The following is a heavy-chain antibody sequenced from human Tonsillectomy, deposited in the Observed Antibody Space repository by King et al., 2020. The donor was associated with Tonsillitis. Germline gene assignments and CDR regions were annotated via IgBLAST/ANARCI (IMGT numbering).Heavy chain of an antibody. Sequence: VQLVESGAEVKKPGESLRISCKGSGYSFTSYWIGWVRQMPGKGLEWMGRIDPSDSYTNYSPSFQGHVTISADKSISTAYLQWSSLKASDTAMYYCARPIGYCSGGSCYGNWFDPWGQGTLVTVSS. D-gene: IGHD2-15*01. CDR3: ARPIGYCSGGSCYGNWFDP. J-gene: IGHJ5*02. V-gene: IGHV5-10-1*01. CDR2: IDPSDSYT. CDR1: GYSFTSYW.